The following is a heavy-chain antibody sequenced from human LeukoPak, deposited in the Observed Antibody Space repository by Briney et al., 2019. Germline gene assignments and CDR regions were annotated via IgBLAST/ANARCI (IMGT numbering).Heavy chain of an antibody. V-gene: IGHV3-15*01. D-gene: IGHD4-11*01. Sequence: GGSLRLSCAASGFTFSNAWMSWVRQAPGNGLDWVGRIKSKTDGGTTDYAAPVKGRFTISRDDSKNTLYLQMNSLKTEDTAVYYCTTDGEYSNYGAEAFDIWGQGTMVTVSS. CDR1: GFTFSNAW. CDR3: TTDGEYSNYGAEAFDI. J-gene: IGHJ3*02. CDR2: IKSKTDGGTT.